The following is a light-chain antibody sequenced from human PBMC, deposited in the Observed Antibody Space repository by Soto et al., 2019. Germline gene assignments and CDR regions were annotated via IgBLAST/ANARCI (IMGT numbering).Light chain of an antibody. CDR3: LQDRNYPRT. J-gene: IGKJ1*01. CDR2: GAS. CDR1: QDIRGD. Sequence: AIQMTQSPSSLSASVGDSVTITCRASQDIRGDLGWYQQKPGKAPKALIYGASNLQSGVPSRFSGSGFGTDFTLTISSLQPEDFANYYCLQDRNYPRTFGQGNKVESK. V-gene: IGKV1-6*01.